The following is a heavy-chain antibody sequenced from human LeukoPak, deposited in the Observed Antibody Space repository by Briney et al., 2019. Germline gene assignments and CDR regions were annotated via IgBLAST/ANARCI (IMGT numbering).Heavy chain of an antibody. Sequence: GGSLRLSCAASGFTFSSPGMNWVRQSPGKGLEWVAFIRSDGTNKYYADSVKARFTISRDNAKNSLYLQMNSLRAEDTAVYYCARPYSISWELDSWGQGTLVTVSS. CDR2: IRSDGTNK. J-gene: IGHJ5*01. V-gene: IGHV3-30*02. CDR3: ARPYSISWELDS. D-gene: IGHD6-13*01. CDR1: GFTFSSPG.